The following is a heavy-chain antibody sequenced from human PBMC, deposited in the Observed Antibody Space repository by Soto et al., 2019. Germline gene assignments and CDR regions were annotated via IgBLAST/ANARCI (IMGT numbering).Heavy chain of an antibody. V-gene: IGHV4-30-4*01. CDR2: IYHSGST. D-gene: IGHD1-26*01. Sequence: QVQLQESGPGLMRPSQTLSLTCTVSGDSINSVDHYWSWIRQPPGKGLEWMGYIYHSGSTHYNPSLNSRLTISIDTSTNRFSLNLTSVTAADTAVYFCARLRWETENNWFDPWGQGALVTVSS. J-gene: IGHJ5*02. CDR1: GDSINSVDHY. CDR3: ARLRWETENNWFDP.